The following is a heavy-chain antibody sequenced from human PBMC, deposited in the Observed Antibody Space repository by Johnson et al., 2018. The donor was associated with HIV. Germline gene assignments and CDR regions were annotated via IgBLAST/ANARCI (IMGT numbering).Heavy chain of an antibody. CDR1: GFTFDDYA. CDR2: ISWNSGSI. Sequence: VQLVESGGGLVQPGRSLRLSCAASGFTFDDYAMHWVRQAPGKGLEWVSGISWNSGSIGYADSVKGRFTISRDNAKNSLYLQMNNLRAEDTAVYYCARAQAWGQGTMVIVSS. J-gene: IGHJ3*01. CDR3: ARAQA. V-gene: IGHV3-9*01.